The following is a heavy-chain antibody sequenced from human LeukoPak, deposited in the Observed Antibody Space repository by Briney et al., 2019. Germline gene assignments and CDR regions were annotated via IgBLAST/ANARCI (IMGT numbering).Heavy chain of an antibody. D-gene: IGHD5-24*01. J-gene: IGHJ6*03. V-gene: IGHV3-30*02. Sequence: GGSLRLSCATSGFTFSNYGMHWVRQAPGKGLEWVAFIRYDGRSQYYANSVKGRFTISRDNSKSTLYLQMNSLRAEDTAVFYCARDTGDGVTPPDYYYYMDVWGTGTTVTVSS. CDR3: ARDTGDGVTPPDYYYYMDV. CDR2: IRYDGRSQ. CDR1: GFTFSNYG.